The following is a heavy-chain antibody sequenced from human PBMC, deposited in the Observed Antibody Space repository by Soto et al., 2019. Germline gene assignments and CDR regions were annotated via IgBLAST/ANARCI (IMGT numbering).Heavy chain of an antibody. CDR2: ISSSSGYT. CDR3: ARNWSRAARRSPMDV. V-gene: IGHV3-11*06. CDR1: GFTFSDYY. Sequence: QVQLVESGGGLVKPGGSLRLPCAASGFTFSDYYMSWIRQAPGKGLEWVSYISSSSGYTNYADSVKGRFTISRDNAKNSLYLQMNSLRAEDTAVYYCARNWSRAARRSPMDVWGQGTTVTVSS. J-gene: IGHJ6*02. D-gene: IGHD6-6*01.